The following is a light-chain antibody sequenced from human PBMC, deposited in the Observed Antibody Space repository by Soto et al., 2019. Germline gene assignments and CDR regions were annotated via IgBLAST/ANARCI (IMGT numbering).Light chain of an antibody. CDR2: WAS. CDR3: QQYHTTTNT. Sequence: DVVMTQSPDSLAVSLGERAAINCKSSQNLLFSSNNKNSLAWYQQKPGQPPKLLIYWASTRESGAPDRFSGSGSGRDFTLTISSLQAEDVAVYYCQQYHTTTNTFGQGTKVEIK. CDR1: QNLLFSSNNKNS. J-gene: IGKJ2*01. V-gene: IGKV4-1*01.